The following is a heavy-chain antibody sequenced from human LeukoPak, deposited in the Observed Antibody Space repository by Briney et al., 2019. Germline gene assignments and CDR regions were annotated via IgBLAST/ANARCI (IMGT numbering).Heavy chain of an antibody. CDR1: GYTITDYY. J-gene: IGHJ6*02. D-gene: IGHD6-19*01. V-gene: IGHV1-2*06. CDR3: ARGAYSSGWYNVTDV. Sequence: ASVKVSCKASGYTITDYYLHWVRQAPGQGLEWMGRINPNSGGTNSAQKFQGRITMTRDTSISTAYMQLSGLRSDDTAVYYCARGAYSSGWYNVTDVWGQGTTVTVSS. CDR2: INPNSGGT.